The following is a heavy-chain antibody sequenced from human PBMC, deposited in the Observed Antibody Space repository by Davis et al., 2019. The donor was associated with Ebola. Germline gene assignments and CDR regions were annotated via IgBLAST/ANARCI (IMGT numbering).Heavy chain of an antibody. J-gene: IGHJ4*02. D-gene: IGHD6-19*01. Sequence: PGGSLRLSCAASGFTFSSYAMHWVRQAPGKGLEWVAVISYDGSNKYYADSVKGRFTISRDNSKNTLYLQMNSLRAEDTAVYYCARDRRSSGFDYWGQGTLVTVSS. CDR1: GFTFSSYA. CDR3: ARDRRSSGFDY. CDR2: ISYDGSNK. V-gene: IGHV3-30-3*01.